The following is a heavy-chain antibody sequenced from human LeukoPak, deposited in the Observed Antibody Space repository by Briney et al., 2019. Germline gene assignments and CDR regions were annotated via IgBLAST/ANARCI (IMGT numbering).Heavy chain of an antibody. J-gene: IGHJ4*02. Sequence: ASVKVSCKASGYTFTSYGISWVRQAPGQGLEWMGWISAYNGNTNYAQKLQGRVTMTTDTSTSTAYMELRSLRSDDTAVYYCATTAAGTGEIGFLNYWGQGTLVTVSS. V-gene: IGHV1-18*01. D-gene: IGHD6-13*01. CDR3: ATTAAGTGEIGFLNY. CDR2: ISAYNGNT. CDR1: GYTFTSYG.